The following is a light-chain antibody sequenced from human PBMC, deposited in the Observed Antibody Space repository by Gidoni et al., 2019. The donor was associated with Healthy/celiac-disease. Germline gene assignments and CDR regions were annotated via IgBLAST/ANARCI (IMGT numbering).Light chain of an antibody. J-gene: IGKJ3*01. CDR3: QQRLA. Sequence: EIVLTQSPATLSLSPGERATLSCRASQSVSSYLAWYQQKPGQAPRLLIYDASNRATGIPARFSGSGSGTDFTLTISRLEPEDFAVYYCQQRLAFGPXTKVDIK. CDR1: QSVSSY. CDR2: DAS. V-gene: IGKV3-11*01.